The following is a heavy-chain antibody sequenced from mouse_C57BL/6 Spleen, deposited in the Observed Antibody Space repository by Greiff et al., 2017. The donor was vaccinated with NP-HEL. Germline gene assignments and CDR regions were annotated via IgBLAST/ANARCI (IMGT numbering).Heavy chain of an antibody. D-gene: IGHD3-3*01. Sequence: QVQLQQSGPELVKPGASVKISCKASGYAFSSSWMNWVRQRPGKGHEWIGRIYPGDGDTNYNGKFKGKATLTADKSSSTAYLQLSSLTSEDSAVYFCGRDVGYWGQGTTLTVSS. J-gene: IGHJ2*01. CDR1: GYAFSSSW. CDR3: GRDVGY. V-gene: IGHV1-82*01. CDR2: IYPGDGDT.